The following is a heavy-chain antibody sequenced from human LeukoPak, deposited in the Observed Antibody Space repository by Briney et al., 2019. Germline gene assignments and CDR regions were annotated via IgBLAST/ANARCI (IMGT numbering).Heavy chain of an antibody. CDR3: ARYSSGWYHSPPEDY. Sequence: ASVKVSCKASGYTFTGYYMHWVRQAPGQGLEWMGRINPNSGGTNYAQKFQGRVTMTRDTSISTAYMELSRLRSDDTAVYYCARYSSGWYHSPPEDYWGQGTLVTVSS. D-gene: IGHD6-19*01. V-gene: IGHV1-2*06. J-gene: IGHJ4*02. CDR1: GYTFTGYY. CDR2: INPNSGGT.